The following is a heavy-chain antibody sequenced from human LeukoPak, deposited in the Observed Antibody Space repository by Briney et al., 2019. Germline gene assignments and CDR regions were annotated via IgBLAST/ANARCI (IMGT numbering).Heavy chain of an antibody. V-gene: IGHV3-21*01. CDR3: ARVHMVRGVIGVKDAFDI. D-gene: IGHD3-10*01. CDR2: ISSSSSYI. J-gene: IGHJ3*02. CDR1: GFTFSSYS. Sequence: GGSLRLSCAASGFTFSSYSMNWVRQAPGKGLEWVSSISSSSSYIYYADSVKGRFTISRDNAKNSLYLQMNSLRAEDTAVYYCARVHMVRGVIGVKDAFDIWGQGTMVTVSS.